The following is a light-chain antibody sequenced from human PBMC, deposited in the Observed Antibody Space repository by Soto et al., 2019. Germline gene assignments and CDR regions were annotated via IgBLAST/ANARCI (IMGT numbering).Light chain of an antibody. CDR1: QRVSASY. Sequence: EIVLSQSPGTLSLSPGERATLSCRASQRVSASYLAWYQQKPGQSPRLLIYDASSRATGIPDRFSGNGSGTDFTLTINSLEPEEFAVYFCQQYGGSPPGYVFGQGTKREIK. J-gene: IGKJ2*01. V-gene: IGKV3-20*01. CDR3: QQYGGSPPGYV. CDR2: DAS.